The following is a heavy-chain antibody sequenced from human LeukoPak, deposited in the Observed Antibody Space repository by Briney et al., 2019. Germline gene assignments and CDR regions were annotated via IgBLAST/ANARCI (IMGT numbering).Heavy chain of an antibody. CDR1: GYTFTGYY. V-gene: IGHV1-2*02. CDR3: ARDLRIAVAGTGGY. J-gene: IGHJ4*02. CDR2: INPNSGGT. Sequence: ASVKVSCKASGYTFTGYYMHWVRQAPGQGLEWMRWINPNSGGTNYAQKFQGRVTMTRDTSISTAYMELSRLRSDDTAVYYCARDLRIAVAGTGGYWGQGTLVTVSS. D-gene: IGHD6-19*01.